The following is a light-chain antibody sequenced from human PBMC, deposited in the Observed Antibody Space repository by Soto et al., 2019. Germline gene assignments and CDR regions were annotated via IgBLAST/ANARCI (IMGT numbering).Light chain of an antibody. Sequence: QSVLTQPPSASGTPGQSVTCSCSGSSSNIGANPVNWYQQLPGTAPKLLIYSHSQRPSGVPGRFSGSKSGTSASLAISGLQSEDEADYYCAAWDDSLNEYVFGTGTKVTVL. CDR3: AAWDDSLNEYV. CDR1: SSNIGANP. J-gene: IGLJ1*01. V-gene: IGLV1-44*01. CDR2: SHS.